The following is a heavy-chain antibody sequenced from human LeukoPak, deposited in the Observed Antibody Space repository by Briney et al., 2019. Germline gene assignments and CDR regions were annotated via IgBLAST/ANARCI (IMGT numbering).Heavy chain of an antibody. CDR3: ANPQEGYGSDY. CDR1: GFTFSSYG. Sequence: GSLRLSCAASGFTFSSYGMHWVRQAPGKGLEWVAFIRYDGSIKSYADPVKGRFTISRDNSKNTLFLQMKSLRAEDTAVYYCANPQEGYGSDYWGQGTLVTVSS. D-gene: IGHD5-24*01. J-gene: IGHJ4*02. V-gene: IGHV3-30*02. CDR2: IRYDGSIK.